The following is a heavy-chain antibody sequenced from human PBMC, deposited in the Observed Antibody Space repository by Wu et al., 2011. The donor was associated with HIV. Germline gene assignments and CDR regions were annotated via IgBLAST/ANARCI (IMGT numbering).Heavy chain of an antibody. CDR1: GVTFSDSS. D-gene: IGHD4-11*01. CDR3: ARGFSNGYFDT. Sequence: QVQLVQSGAEVKKLGSSVKVSCKASGVTFSDSSLNWVRQAPGQGPEWVGKIIPMSATADYAQKLRDRVMITADESTSTVYMELTSLKSDDTAVYYCARGFSNGYFDTWGQGTLVTVSS. J-gene: IGHJ4*02. V-gene: IGHV1-69*13. CDR2: IIPMSATA.